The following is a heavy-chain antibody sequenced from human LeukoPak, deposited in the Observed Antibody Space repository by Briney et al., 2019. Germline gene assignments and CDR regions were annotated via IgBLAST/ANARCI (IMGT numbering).Heavy chain of an antibody. CDR1: GGSISSGSYY. V-gene: IGHV4-61*10. CDR3: ARGPRIAVAGTRWFDP. D-gene: IGHD6-19*01. Sequence: PSETLSLTCTVSGGSISSGSYYWSWIRQPAGRGLEWIGEINHSGSTNYNPSLKSRVTISVDTSKNQFSLKLSSVTAADTAVYYCARGPRIAVAGTRWFDPWGQGTLVTVSS. J-gene: IGHJ5*02. CDR2: INHSGST.